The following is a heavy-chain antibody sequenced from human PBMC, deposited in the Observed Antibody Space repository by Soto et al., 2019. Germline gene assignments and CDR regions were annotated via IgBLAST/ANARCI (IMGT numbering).Heavy chain of an antibody. Sequence: GGSLRLSCAAAGFTFSSYGIHWVRQAPCKGLEWEAVIWYDGSNKYYADSVKGRFTISRDNSKNTLYLQMNSLRAEDTAVYSWAREWEVEHRWFDPWGQGAMVTVSS. V-gene: IGHV3-33*01. J-gene: IGHJ5*02. CDR3: AREWEVEHRWFDP. CDR2: IWYDGSNK. CDR1: GFTFSSYG. D-gene: IGHD1-26*01.